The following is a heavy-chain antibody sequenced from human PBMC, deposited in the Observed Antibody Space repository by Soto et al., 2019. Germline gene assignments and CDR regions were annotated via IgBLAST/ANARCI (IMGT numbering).Heavy chain of an antibody. CDR3: ARRYGLSAFDI. J-gene: IGHJ3*02. D-gene: IGHD3-10*01. V-gene: IGHV4-59*08. Sequence: QVQLQESGPGLVKPSETLSLTCTVSGGSISSYYWSWIRQPPGKGLEWIGDIYYSGSTNYNPSLKSRVTISVDTSKNQFSLKLSSVTAADMAVYYCARRYGLSAFDIWGQGTMVTVSS. CDR1: GGSISSYY. CDR2: IYYSGST.